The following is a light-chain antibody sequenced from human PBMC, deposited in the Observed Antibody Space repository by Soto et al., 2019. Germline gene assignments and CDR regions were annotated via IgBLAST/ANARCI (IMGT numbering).Light chain of an antibody. CDR3: QQLNSYQLT. CDR2: AAS. Sequence: DIQLTQSPSFLSASVGDRVTITCRVSQGISSYLAWYQQKPGKAPKLLIYAASTLQYGVPSRFSGSGSGTEFTLTISSLQPEDFATYYCQQLNSYQLTFGGGTKVDIK. V-gene: IGKV1-9*01. J-gene: IGKJ4*01. CDR1: QGISSY.